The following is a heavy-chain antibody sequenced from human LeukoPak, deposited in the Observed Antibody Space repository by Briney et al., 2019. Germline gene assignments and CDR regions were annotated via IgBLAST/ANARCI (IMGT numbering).Heavy chain of an antibody. CDR2: INPNSGGT. V-gene: IGHV1-2*02. J-gene: IGHJ4*02. D-gene: IGHD5-12*01. CDR3: ARELVATIAAGFWYFDY. Sequence: GASVKVSCKASGYTFTGYYMHWVRQAPGQGLEWMGWINPNSGGTNYAQKFQGRVTMTRDTSISTAYMELSRLRSDDTAVYYCARELVATIAAGFWYFDYWGQGTLVTVSS. CDR1: GYTFTGYY.